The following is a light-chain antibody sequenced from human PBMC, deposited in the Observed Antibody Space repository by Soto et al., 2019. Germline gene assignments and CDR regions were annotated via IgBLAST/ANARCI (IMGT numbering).Light chain of an antibody. Sequence: QSVLTRPPSASGSPGQSVTISCPGTRSNVGGYNYVSWYQQHPGKAPKLMIYEVSKRPSGVPFRFSGSKSGNTASLTVSGLQAEDEADYYCSSYAGSNNFEVFGTGTKVTVL. CDR2: EVS. CDR1: RSNVGGYNY. V-gene: IGLV2-8*01. J-gene: IGLJ1*01. CDR3: SSYAGSNNFEV.